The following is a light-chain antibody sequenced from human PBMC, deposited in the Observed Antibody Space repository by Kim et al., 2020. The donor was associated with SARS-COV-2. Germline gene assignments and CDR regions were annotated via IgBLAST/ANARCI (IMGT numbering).Light chain of an antibody. CDR3: QQRSNWPRMYT. CDR2: DAS. CDR1: QSVSSY. Sequence: EIVLTQSPATLSLSPGERATLSCRASQSVSSYLAWYQQKPGQAPRLLIYDASNRATGIPARFSGSGSGTDFTLTISSLEPEDFAVYYCQQRSNWPRMYTLGQGTKMEI. V-gene: IGKV3-11*01. J-gene: IGKJ2*01.